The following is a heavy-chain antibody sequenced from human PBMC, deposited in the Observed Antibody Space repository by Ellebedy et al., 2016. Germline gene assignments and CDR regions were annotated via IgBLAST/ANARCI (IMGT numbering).Heavy chain of an antibody. CDR2: VYYSGST. CDR3: ARNATGWYFDY. J-gene: IGHJ4*01. D-gene: IGHD6-19*01. Sequence: SETLSLTCTVSGGSMTGIHYYWGWIRQPPGKGLEWIGSVYYSGSTVYNPSLKSPITMSVDTSKNQFSVHLRSVTAADTAVYYCARNATGWYFDYWGQGALVTVSS. V-gene: IGHV4-39*01. CDR1: GGSMTGIHYY.